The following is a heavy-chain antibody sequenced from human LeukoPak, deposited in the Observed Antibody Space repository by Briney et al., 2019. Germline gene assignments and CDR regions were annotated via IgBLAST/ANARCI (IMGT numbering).Heavy chain of an antibody. Sequence: PGGSLRLSCAASGFTVSSNYMSWVRQAPGKGLEWVSVIYSGGSTYYADSVKGRFNISRDNSKNTLYLQMNSLRVEDRAVYYCVRDFVSSSWMGYWGQGTLVTVSS. D-gene: IGHD6-13*01. CDR2: IYSGGST. J-gene: IGHJ4*02. CDR3: VRDFVSSSWMGY. V-gene: IGHV3-53*01. CDR1: GFTVSSNY.